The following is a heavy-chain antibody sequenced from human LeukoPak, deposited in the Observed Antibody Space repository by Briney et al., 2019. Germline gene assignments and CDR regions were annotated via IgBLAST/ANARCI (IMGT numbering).Heavy chain of an antibody. CDR1: GGSFSGYY. V-gene: IGHV4-34*01. Sequence: PSETLSPTCAVYGGSFSGYYWSWIRQPPGKGLEWIGEVSHSGSTNYNPPLRTRVTISVDRSKNQFSLNLNSVTAADTAVYYCARGESSGWLDYWGQGTLVTVSS. CDR2: VSHSGST. CDR3: ARGESSGWLDY. J-gene: IGHJ4*02. D-gene: IGHD6-19*01.